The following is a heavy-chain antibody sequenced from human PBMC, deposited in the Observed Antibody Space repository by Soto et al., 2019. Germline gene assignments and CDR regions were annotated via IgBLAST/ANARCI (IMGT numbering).Heavy chain of an antibody. CDR2: ISSDGSNK. CDR3: ARYSGKYQGPIDY. V-gene: IGHV3-30*03. Sequence: QVQLVESGGGVVQPGRSLRLSCAASGFTFSHYGIQWVRQAPGKGLEWLAVISSDGSNKHYAESVKGRFTVSRDNSKNTLYLQMTGLRAEDAAVYFCARYSGKYQGPIDYWGQGTLVTVYS. CDR1: GFTFSHYG. D-gene: IGHD1-26*01. J-gene: IGHJ4*02.